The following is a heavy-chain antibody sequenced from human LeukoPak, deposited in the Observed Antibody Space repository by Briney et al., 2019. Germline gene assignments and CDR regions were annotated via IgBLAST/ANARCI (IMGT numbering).Heavy chain of an antibody. CDR1: GYTFTGYY. J-gene: IGHJ4*02. CDR3: ATDRYCSGGSCTNLFDY. V-gene: IGHV1-2*02. CDR2: INPNSGGT. D-gene: IGHD2-15*01. Sequence: ASVKVSCEASGYTFTGYYMHWVRQAPGQGLEWMGWINPNSGGTNYAQKFQGRVTMTRDTSISTAYMELSRLRSDDTAVYYCATDRYCSGGSCTNLFDYWGQGTLVTVSS.